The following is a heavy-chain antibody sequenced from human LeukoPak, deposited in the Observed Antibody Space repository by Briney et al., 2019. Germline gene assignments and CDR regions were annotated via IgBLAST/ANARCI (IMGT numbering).Heavy chain of an antibody. CDR3: ARDPRNHYGDPSWFDP. V-gene: IGHV1-69*13. CDR2: IIPIFGTA. Sequence: GASVKVSCKASGGTFSSYAISWVRQAPGQGLEWMGGIIPIFGTANYAQKFQGRVTITADESTSTAYMELSSLRSEDTAVYYCARDPRNHYGDPSWFDPWGQGTLVTVSS. CDR1: GGTFSSYA. J-gene: IGHJ5*02. D-gene: IGHD4-17*01.